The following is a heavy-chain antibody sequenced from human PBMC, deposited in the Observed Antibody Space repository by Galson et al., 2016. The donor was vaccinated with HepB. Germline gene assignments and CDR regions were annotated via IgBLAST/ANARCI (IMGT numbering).Heavy chain of an antibody. V-gene: IGHV5-51*01. CDR2: INPSDSYT. D-gene: IGHD5-24*01. CDR1: GYSFTSNW. Sequence: QSGAEVKKPGESLKISCKGSGYSFTSNWIAWGRQMPGKGLEWMGNINPSDSYTNYSPSFQGQVTLSADKSINTAYLQRSSLKASDTAMYYCARNYVYRDCHNSNAFDIWGQGTMVTVSS. J-gene: IGHJ3*02. CDR3: ARNYVYRDCHNSNAFDI.